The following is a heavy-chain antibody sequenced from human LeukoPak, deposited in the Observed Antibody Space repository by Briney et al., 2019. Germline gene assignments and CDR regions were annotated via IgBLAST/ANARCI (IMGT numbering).Heavy chain of an antibody. J-gene: IGHJ1*01. CDR3: VRGFGYFQH. CDR2: RDYGLNVDN. CDR1: RDSVSSNSGA. V-gene: IGHV6-1*01. D-gene: IGHD3-10*01. Sequence: SQTLSLTCAIYRDSVSSNSGAWNWTTHPPSRGLEWLRRRDYGLNVDNDYAVAVISRITINPDTSKNQFSLQLNSVTPEDTAVYFCVRGFGYFQHWGQGTLVSVSS.